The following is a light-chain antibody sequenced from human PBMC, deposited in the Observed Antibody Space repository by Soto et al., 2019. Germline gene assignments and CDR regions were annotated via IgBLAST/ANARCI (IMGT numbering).Light chain of an antibody. J-gene: IGKJ4*01. CDR2: DAS. Sequence: DIQMTQSPSTLSASVGDRVTITCRASQSISSWLAWYQQKPGKAPKLLIYDASTLESGVPSGFSGSGSGTQFALSISSLQPDDFATYYCQQYDSYSLTFGGGTKVDIK. V-gene: IGKV1-5*01. CDR1: QSISSW. CDR3: QQYDSYSLT.